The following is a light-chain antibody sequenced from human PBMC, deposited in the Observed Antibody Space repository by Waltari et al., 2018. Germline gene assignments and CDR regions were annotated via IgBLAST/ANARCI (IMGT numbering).Light chain of an antibody. CDR3: SSYAGSNNYV. V-gene: IGLV2-8*01. CDR1: ASDVGGYRY. Sequence: SGSPGQSVTLSCTGTASDVGGYRYVSWCQQHPGKAPKLIIFDVSKRPSGVPDRFSGSKSGNTASLTVSGLQAEDEADYYCSSYAGSNNYVFGTGTKVTVL. CDR2: DVS. J-gene: IGLJ1*01.